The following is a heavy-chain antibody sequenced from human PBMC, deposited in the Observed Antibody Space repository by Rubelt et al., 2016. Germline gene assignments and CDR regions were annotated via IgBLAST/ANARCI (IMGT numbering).Heavy chain of an antibody. J-gene: IGHJ4*02. CDR1: GFTFSSYA. V-gene: IGHV3-21*01. CDR3: ARNRMNWSATFDY. Sequence: EVQLLESGGGLVQPGGSLRLSCAASGFTFSSYAMSWVRQAPGKGLEWVSSISSSSSYIYYADSVKGRFTISRDNAKNSLYLQMNSLRAEDTAVYYCARNRMNWSATFDYWGQGTLVTVSS. D-gene: IGHD1-1*01. CDR2: ISSSSSYI.